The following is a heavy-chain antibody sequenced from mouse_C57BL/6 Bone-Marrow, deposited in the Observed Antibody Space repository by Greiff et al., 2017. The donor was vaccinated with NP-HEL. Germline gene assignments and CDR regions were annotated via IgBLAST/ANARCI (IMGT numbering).Heavy chain of an antibody. J-gene: IGHJ4*01. CDR2: IRNKANGYTT. CDR1: GFTFTDYY. Sequence: EVHLVESGGGLVQPGGSLSLSCAASGFTFTDYYMSWVRQPPGKALEWLGFIRNKANGYTTEYSASVKGRFTISRDNSPSILYLQMNALRAEDSATYYCARSLPTLYAMDYWGQGTSVTVSS. V-gene: IGHV7-3*01. CDR3: ARSLPTLYAMDY.